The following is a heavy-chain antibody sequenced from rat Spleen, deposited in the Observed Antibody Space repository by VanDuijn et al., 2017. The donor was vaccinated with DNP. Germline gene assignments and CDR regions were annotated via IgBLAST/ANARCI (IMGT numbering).Heavy chain of an antibody. J-gene: IGHJ2*01. D-gene: IGHD1-2*01. V-gene: IGHV2-41*01. Sequence: QVQLKESGPGLVQPSQTLSLTCTVAGFSLTSYNVNWVRQSPGKGLEWMGVMWNTGGTRYNPALKSRLSIFKDTSKSQVFLKMNNLQTEDTATYYCGRERERESLGYSSYIAYWGQGVMVTVSS. CDR3: GRERERESLGYSSYIAY. CDR1: GFSLTSYN. CDR2: MWNTGGT.